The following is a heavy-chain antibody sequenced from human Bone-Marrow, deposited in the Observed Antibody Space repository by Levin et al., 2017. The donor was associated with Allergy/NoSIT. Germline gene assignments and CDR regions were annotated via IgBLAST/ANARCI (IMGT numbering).Heavy chain of an antibody. CDR1: GFTFSDYG. CDR3: AKGGDFDS. V-gene: IGHV3-30*18. Sequence: PGGSLRLSCAAAGFTFSDYGIQWVRQAPGKGLEWVALITSDENIRFYADSVKGRFTISRDNSKDTVYLHLNSLRAEDAAMYFCAKGGDFDSGGQGTLVTVSS. J-gene: IGHJ4*02. CDR2: ITSDENIR. D-gene: IGHD3-10*01.